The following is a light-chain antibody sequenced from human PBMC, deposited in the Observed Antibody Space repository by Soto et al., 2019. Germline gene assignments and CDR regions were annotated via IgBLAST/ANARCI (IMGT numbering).Light chain of an antibody. CDR1: SSDVGGYNY. V-gene: IGLV2-14*01. Sequence: QSALTQPASVSGSPGQSITISCTGTSSDVGGYNYVSWYQQHPGKAPKLMIYDVSNRPSGVSNRFSGSKSGNTASLTISGLQAEDEDAYYCSSYTSSSTQVFGGGTKVTVL. J-gene: IGLJ2*01. CDR2: DVS. CDR3: SSYTSSSTQV.